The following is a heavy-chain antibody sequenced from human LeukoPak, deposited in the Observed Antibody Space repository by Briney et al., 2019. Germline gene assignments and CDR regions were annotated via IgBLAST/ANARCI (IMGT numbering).Heavy chain of an antibody. D-gene: IGHD3-22*01. J-gene: IGHJ4*02. CDR3: ARIYDSSGYYHPHLDC. CDR1: GYTFTGYY. V-gene: IGHV1-2*06. CDR2: INPDSGGT. Sequence: ASVKVSCKASGYTFTGYYLHWVRQAPGQGLEWMGRINPDSGGTNYAQKFQGRVTMTRDTSISTAHMEVSGLRSDDTAVYYCARIYDSSGYYHPHLDCWGQGTLVTVSP.